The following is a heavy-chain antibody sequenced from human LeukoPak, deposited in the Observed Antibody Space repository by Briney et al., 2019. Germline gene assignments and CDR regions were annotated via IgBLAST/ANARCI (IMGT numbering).Heavy chain of an antibody. CDR1: DGSFIGYY. CDR3: ARRVTVIYYMDL. J-gene: IGHJ6*03. V-gene: IGHV4-34*01. CDR2: INDSGGT. D-gene: IGHD3-22*01. Sequence: SETLSLTCAVYDGSFIGYYWTWIRQFPGRGLEWIGEINDSGGTNYNPSLKRRVNVLVDTSKNQFSLKLTSVTAADTAVYYCARRVTVIYYMDLWGKGTTVTVSS.